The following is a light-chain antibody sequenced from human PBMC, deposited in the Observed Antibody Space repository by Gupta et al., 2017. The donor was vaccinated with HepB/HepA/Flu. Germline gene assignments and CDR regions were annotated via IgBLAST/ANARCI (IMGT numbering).Light chain of an antibody. Sequence: QSVLTQPPSASGTPGQRVTISCSGSSSNIGSNYVYWYQQLPGTAPKLLIYRNNQRPSGVPGRFSGSKSGTSASLAXSXLRAEEXADYYCAAWDDSMSGFFGGGTKLTVL. J-gene: IGLJ2*01. CDR2: RNN. CDR3: AAWDDSMSGF. CDR1: SSNIGSNY. V-gene: IGLV1-47*01.